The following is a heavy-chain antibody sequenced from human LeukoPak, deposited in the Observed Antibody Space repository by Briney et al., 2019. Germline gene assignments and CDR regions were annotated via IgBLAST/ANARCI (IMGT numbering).Heavy chain of an antibody. J-gene: IGHJ4*02. CDR2: ISGSGGGT. CDR1: GFTFSSYA. Sequence: GGSLRLSCAASGFTFSSYAMTWVRQAPGKGLEWVSAISGSGGGTYYADSVKGRFTISRDNSKNSLYLQMNSLRAEDTAVYYCAKNLGVAAYDYWGQGILVTVSS. D-gene: IGHD6-19*01. CDR3: AKNLGVAAYDY. V-gene: IGHV3-23*01.